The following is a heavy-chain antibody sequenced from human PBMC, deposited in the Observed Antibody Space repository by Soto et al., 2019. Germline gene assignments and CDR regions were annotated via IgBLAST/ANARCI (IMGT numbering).Heavy chain of an antibody. J-gene: IGHJ6*02. CDR3: ARVRRGRSYLSSIYYYYGMDV. Sequence: SETLSLTCTVSGDSISSYYFNWIRQPPGRGLEWIGYIHYSGSTNYNPSLKSRVTMSVDTSKNQFSLKLSSVTAADTAVYYCARVRRGRSYLSSIYYYYGMDVWGQGTTVTVSS. CDR2: IHYSGST. V-gene: IGHV4-59*12. CDR1: GDSISSYY. D-gene: IGHD2-15*01.